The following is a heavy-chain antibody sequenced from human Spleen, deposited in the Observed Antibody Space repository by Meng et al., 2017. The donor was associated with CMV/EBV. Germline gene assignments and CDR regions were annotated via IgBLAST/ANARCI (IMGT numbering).Heavy chain of an antibody. D-gene: IGHD6-13*01. CDR1: GFTFSNYE. Sequence: GESLKISCVVSGFTFSNYEMDWVRQAPGKGLEWIAYISDSGTTIYYADSVKGRFTISRDNAKNSLYLQMNSLRAEDTAVYYWARVSSSSWTNWFDPWGQGTLVTVSS. CDR2: ISDSGTTI. V-gene: IGHV3-48*03. CDR3: ARVSSSSWTNWFDP. J-gene: IGHJ5*02.